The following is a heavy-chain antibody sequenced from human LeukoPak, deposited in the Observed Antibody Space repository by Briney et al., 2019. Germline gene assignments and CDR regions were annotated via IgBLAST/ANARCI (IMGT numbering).Heavy chain of an antibody. Sequence: GGSLRLSCAASGFTFSIYGMTWVRQAPGKGLEWVSAISGRGGSTYYADSVKGRFTISRDNSKNTLSLQMNSLRAEDTAVYYCAKDWGAGEGAFDIWGQGTMVTVSS. CDR3: AKDWGAGEGAFDI. V-gene: IGHV3-23*01. J-gene: IGHJ3*02. CDR1: GFTFSIYG. D-gene: IGHD1-26*01. CDR2: ISGRGGST.